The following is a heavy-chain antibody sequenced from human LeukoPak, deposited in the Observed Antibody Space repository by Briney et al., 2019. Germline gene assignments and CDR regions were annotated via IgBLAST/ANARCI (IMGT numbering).Heavy chain of an antibody. D-gene: IGHD3-10*01. CDR2: ISYDGSNK. Sequence: GGSLRLSCAASGFTFSSYGMHWVRQAPGKGLEWVAVISYDGSNKYYADSVKGRFTISRDNSKNTLYLQMNSLRAEDTAVYYCARGYYGSGSYSHYWGQGTLVTVSS. CDR1: GFTFSSYG. CDR3: ARGYYGSGSYSHY. V-gene: IGHV3-30*03. J-gene: IGHJ4*02.